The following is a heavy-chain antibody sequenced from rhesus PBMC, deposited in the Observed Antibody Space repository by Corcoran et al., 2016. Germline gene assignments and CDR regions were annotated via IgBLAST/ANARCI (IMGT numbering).Heavy chain of an antibody. Sequence: QVQLVQSGAEVKKPGSSVKVSCKASGYTFTDYYMHWVRQAPRKGLEWMGWINPYNGNKKYAQKFQGRVTMTRDTSTSTAYMELSSLRSEDTAVYYCARKGFDYWGQGVLVTVSS. CDR2: INPYNGNK. V-gene: IGHV1S2*01. J-gene: IGHJ4*01. CDR1: GYTFTDYY. CDR3: ARKGFDY.